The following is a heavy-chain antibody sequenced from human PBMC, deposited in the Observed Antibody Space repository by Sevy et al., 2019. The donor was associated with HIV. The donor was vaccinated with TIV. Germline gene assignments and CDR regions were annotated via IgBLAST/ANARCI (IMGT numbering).Heavy chain of an antibody. V-gene: IGHV3-74*01. D-gene: IGHD3-16*01. CDR2: IRGDGTTT. CDR3: ARYAYDSNFDY. Sequence: GGSLRLSCAASGFTFSNYWMHWVRQVPGKGPTWVSNIRGDGTTTVYADSVKGRFTISRDNAKNTLYLKMNNLRAEDTAKYYCARYAYDSNFDYWGQGTLVTVSS. J-gene: IGHJ4*02. CDR1: GFTFSNYW.